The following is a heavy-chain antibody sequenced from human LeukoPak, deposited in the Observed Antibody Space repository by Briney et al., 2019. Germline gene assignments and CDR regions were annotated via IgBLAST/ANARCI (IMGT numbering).Heavy chain of an antibody. CDR1: GFTFSNYA. Sequence: PGGSLRLSCAASGFTFSNYAMSWVRQAPRKGLEWVSGVSDSGRSAYYADSVQGRFIISRDNSKNTLYLQMNSLRVEDTAAYFCAQNQWEFPSWGQGTLVTVSS. D-gene: IGHD1-26*01. CDR2: VSDSGRSA. J-gene: IGHJ5*02. CDR3: AQNQWEFPS. V-gene: IGHV3-23*01.